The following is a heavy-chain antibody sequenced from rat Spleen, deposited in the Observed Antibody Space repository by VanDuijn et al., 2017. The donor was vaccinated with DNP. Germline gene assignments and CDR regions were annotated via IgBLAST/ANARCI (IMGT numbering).Heavy chain of an antibody. J-gene: IGHJ4*01. V-gene: IGHV3-1*01. Sequence: EVQLQESGPGLVKPSQSLSLTCSVTGYSITSSYRWNWIRKFPGNKMEWIGHITYSGSTRHNPSLKSRISITRDTSKNQLFLQVNSVTTEDTATYYCARWPGYNPPYAMDAWGQGTSVTVSS. CDR2: ITYSGST. CDR3: ARWPGYNPPYAMDA. CDR1: GYSITSSY. D-gene: IGHD1-4*01.